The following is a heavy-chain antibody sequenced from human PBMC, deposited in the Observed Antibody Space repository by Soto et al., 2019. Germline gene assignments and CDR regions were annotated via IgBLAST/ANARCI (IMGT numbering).Heavy chain of an antibody. CDR1: GYSFTSYW. V-gene: IGHV5-51*01. CDR2: IYPGDSDT. J-gene: IGHJ3*02. Sequence: GESLKISCKGSGYSFTSYWIGWVRQMPGKGLEWMGIIYPGDSDTRYSPSFQGQVTISADKSISTAYLQWSSLKASDTAMYYCARHGSRGSGSYYYRDAFDIWGQGTMVTVSS. D-gene: IGHD3-10*01. CDR3: ARHGSRGSGSYYYRDAFDI.